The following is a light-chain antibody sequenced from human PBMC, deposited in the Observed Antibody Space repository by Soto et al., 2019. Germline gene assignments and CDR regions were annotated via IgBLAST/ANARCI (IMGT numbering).Light chain of an antibody. CDR1: QSITSR. CDR2: DAS. Sequence: DIQMTQSPSTLSASVGDRVTITCRASQSITSRLAWYQQKPGKAPKLLIYDASTLQSGVPSRFSGSGSGTEFTLTISSLQTDDFATYYCQQYNRYSRTFGQGTKVDIK. J-gene: IGKJ1*01. V-gene: IGKV1-5*01. CDR3: QQYNRYSRT.